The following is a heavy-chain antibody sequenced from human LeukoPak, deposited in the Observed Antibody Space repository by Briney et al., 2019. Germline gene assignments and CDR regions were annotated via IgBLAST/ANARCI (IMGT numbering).Heavy chain of an antibody. CDR1: GGTFSSHA. V-gene: IGHV1-69*13. Sequence: GASVKVSCKASGGTFSSHAISWVRQAPGQGLEWMGGIIPIFGTANYAQKFQGRVTITADESTSTAYMELSSLGSEDTAVYYCARGYCSGGSCFGFGDYYYYMDVWGKGTTVTVSS. D-gene: IGHD2-15*01. CDR2: IIPIFGTA. CDR3: ARGYCSGGSCFGFGDYYYYMDV. J-gene: IGHJ6*03.